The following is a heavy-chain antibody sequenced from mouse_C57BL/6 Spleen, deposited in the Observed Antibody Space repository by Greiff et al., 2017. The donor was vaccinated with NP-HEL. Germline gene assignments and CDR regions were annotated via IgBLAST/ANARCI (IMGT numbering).Heavy chain of an antibody. CDR1: GYTFTEYT. D-gene: IGHD1-1*01. V-gene: IGHV1-62-2*01. CDR2: FYPGSGSI. CDR3: ARHEASYYYGSSYGAMDY. Sequence: VQLQQSGAELVKPGASVKLSCKASGYTFTEYTIHWVKQRSGQGLEWIGWFYPGSGSIKYNEKFKDKATLTADKSSSTVYMELSRLTSEDSAVYFCARHEASYYYGSSYGAMDYWGQGTSVTVSS. J-gene: IGHJ4*01.